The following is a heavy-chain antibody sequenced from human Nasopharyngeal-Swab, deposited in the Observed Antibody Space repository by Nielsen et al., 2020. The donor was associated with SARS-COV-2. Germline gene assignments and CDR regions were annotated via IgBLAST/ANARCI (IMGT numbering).Heavy chain of an antibody. Sequence: GESLQISCAASGFTVSSNYMSWVRQAPGKGLEWVSVICSGGSTYYADSVKGRFTISRDNSKNTLYLQMNSLRAEDTAVYYCARGCYDSIRWGQGTLVTVSS. CDR1: GFTVSSNY. J-gene: IGHJ4*02. V-gene: IGHV3-66*01. D-gene: IGHD3-22*01. CDR3: ARGCYDSIR. CDR2: ICSGGST.